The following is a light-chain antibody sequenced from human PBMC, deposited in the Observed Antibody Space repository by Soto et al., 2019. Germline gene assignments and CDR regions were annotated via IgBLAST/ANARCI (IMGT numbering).Light chain of an antibody. J-gene: IGKJ5*01. CDR1: QSVSSY. Sequence: EIVLTQSPATLSLSPGERATLSCGASQSVSSYLAWYQQKPGQAPRLLIYDASNRATGIPARFSGSGPGTDFTLTISSLEPEDFAVYYCQQRSNWPITFGQGTRLEIK. V-gene: IGKV3-11*01. CDR3: QQRSNWPIT. CDR2: DAS.